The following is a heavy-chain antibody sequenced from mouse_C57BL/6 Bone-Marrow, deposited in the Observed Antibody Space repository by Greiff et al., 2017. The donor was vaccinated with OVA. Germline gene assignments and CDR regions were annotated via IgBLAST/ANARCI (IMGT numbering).Heavy chain of an antibody. V-gene: IGHV1-42*01. D-gene: IGHD4-1*01. CDR3: AITGFDD. J-gene: IGHJ2*01. Sequence: VQLKESGPELVKPGASVKISCKASGYSFTGYYMNWVKQSPEKSLEWIGEINPSTGGTTYNQKFKAKATLTVAKSSSTAYLQLKSLTSEDSAVYYCAITGFDDWGQGTTLTVSS. CDR1: GYSFTGYY. CDR2: INPSTGGT.